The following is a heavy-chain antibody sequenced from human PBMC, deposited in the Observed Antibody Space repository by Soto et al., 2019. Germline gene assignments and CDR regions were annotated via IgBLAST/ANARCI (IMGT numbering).Heavy chain of an antibody. CDR1: GGTFSSYA. D-gene: IGHD4-17*01. J-gene: IGHJ6*02. Sequence: SVKVSCKASGGTFSSYAISWVRQAPGQGLEWMGGIIPIFGTANYAQKFQGRVTITADESTSTAYMELSSLRSEDTAVYYCASRDYSDYVRHYYYGMDVWGQGTTVTVSS. CDR2: IIPIFGTA. CDR3: ASRDYSDYVRHYYYGMDV. V-gene: IGHV1-69*13.